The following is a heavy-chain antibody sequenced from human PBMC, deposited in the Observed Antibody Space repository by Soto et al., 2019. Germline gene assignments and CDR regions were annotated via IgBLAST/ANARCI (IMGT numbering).Heavy chain of an antibody. CDR3: ARGVLA. Sequence: TLSLTCSVSGGSVNSGGYSWSWIRQPPGKGLEWIGFISPSGSPAYNPSLKSRVTISVDRSNNQISLELSSVTAADTAVYYCARGVLAWGPGTLVTVSS. D-gene: IGHD2-8*01. V-gene: IGHV4-30-2*01. CDR1: GGSVNSGGYS. J-gene: IGHJ5*02. CDR2: ISPSGSP.